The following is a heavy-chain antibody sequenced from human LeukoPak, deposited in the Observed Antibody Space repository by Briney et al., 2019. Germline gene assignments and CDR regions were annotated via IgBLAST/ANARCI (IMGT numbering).Heavy chain of an antibody. CDR2: TSSSSDYI. CDR1: DFIFNTYS. CDR3: AKTGGIAAAH. D-gene: IGHD6-13*01. J-gene: IGHJ4*02. V-gene: IGHV3-21*04. Sequence: WGSLLLSCAASDFIFNTYSMNWVRQAPGEGLQWFSSTSSSSDYIYYAYSVKGRFTISRDSAKNSLYLQMNSLRAEDTALYYCAKTGGIAAAHWGQGTLVTVSS.